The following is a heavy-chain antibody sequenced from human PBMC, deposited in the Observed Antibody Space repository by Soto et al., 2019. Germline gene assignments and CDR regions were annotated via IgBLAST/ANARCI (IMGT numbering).Heavy chain of an antibody. J-gene: IGHJ4*02. Sequence: GGSLRLSCASSGFTFSSYTMAWIRQAPGKGLEWVSAISESGGDTYYADSVKGRFTISRDNSKNTLYLQMHSLRADDTAVYYCEKRGESSNWPYSFDYWGQGTLVTVSS. D-gene: IGHD6-13*01. CDR1: GFTFSSYT. CDR3: EKRGESSNWPYSFDY. CDR2: ISESGGDT. V-gene: IGHV3-23*01.